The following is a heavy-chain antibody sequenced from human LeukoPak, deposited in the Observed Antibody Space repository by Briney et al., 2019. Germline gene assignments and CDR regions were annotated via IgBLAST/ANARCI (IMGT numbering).Heavy chain of an antibody. Sequence: PGGSLRLSCAASGFTFSSYWMYWVRQAPGKGLVWVSRINTDGSTTNYADSVKGRFTISRDNGKNTLYLQMNSLRAEDTAVYYCAAVTTADWGPGTLVTVSS. J-gene: IGHJ4*02. D-gene: IGHD4-17*01. CDR2: INTDGSTT. CDR1: GFTFSSYW. V-gene: IGHV3-74*01. CDR3: AAVTTAD.